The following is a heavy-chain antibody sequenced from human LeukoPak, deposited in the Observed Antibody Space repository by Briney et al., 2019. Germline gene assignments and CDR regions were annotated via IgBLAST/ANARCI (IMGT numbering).Heavy chain of an antibody. J-gene: IGHJ4*02. V-gene: IGHV3-53*01. Sequence: PGGSLRLSCAASGFAVSTNYMSWVRQAPGKGLEWVSVTNSGGYTDYADSVKGRFTISRDDSKDTPYLQMNSLRAEDTAVYYCARDQNFWGQGTLVTVSS. CDR3: ARDQNF. CDR1: GFAVSTNY. CDR2: TNSGGYT.